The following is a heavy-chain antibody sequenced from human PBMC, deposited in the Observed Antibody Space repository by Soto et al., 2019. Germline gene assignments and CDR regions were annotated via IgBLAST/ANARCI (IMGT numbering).Heavy chain of an antibody. CDR3: ARDIRNWFDP. CDR1: GGSIGSYY. V-gene: IGHV4-59*01. Sequence: SETLSLTCTVSGGSIGSYYWSWIRQPPGKGLEWIGYIYYGGSTNYNPSLKSRVTISVDTSKNQFSLKLSSVTAADTAVYYCARDIRNWFDPWGQGTLVTVSS. J-gene: IGHJ5*02. CDR2: IYYGGST.